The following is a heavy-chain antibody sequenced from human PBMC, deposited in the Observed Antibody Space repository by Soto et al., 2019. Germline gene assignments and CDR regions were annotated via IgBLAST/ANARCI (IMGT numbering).Heavy chain of an antibody. J-gene: IGHJ1*01. D-gene: IGHD5-12*01. CDR1: GGTFSSYA. Sequence: QVQLVQSGAEVKKPGSSVKVSCKASGGTFSSYAISWVRQAPGRGLEWMGGIIPIFGTANYAQKSQGRVTITADESTSTAYMELSSLRSEDTAVYYCARPSERWLQFGYIQHWGQGTLVTVSS. CDR2: IIPIFGTA. V-gene: IGHV1-69*01. CDR3: ARPSERWLQFGYIQH.